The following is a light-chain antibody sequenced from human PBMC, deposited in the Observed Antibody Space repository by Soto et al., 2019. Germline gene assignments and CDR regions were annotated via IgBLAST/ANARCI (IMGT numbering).Light chain of an antibody. CDR1: PSVTNY. Sequence: EIVLTQSPATLSLSPGERATLSCRASPSVTNYLAWYQQKPGQAPRLLIYGAFNRPTGIPARFSGSGSGTAFTLTISSLEPEDFAVYYCQQRNIWPPVTFGQGTRLEIK. J-gene: IGKJ5*01. CDR2: GAF. V-gene: IGKV3-11*01. CDR3: QQRNIWPPVT.